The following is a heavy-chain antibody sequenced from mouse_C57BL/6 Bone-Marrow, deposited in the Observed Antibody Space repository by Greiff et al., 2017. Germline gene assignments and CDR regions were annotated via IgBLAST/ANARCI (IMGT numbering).Heavy chain of an antibody. CDR1: GYTFTSYW. V-gene: IGHV1-50*01. J-gene: IGHJ2*01. Sequence: QVQLQQSGAELVKPGASVKLSCKASGYTFTSYWMQWVKQRPGQGLEWIGEIDPSDSYTHYNQKFKGKATLTVDTSSSTAYMQLSSLTSEDSAVYYCAATLVDYWGQGTTLTVSS. CDR2: IDPSDSYT. D-gene: IGHD1-1*01. CDR3: AATLVDY.